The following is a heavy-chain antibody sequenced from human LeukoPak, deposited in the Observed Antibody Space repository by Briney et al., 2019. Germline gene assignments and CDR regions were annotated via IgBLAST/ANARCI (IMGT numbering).Heavy chain of an antibody. D-gene: IGHD1-7*01. V-gene: IGHV3-30*12. CDR3: ANPRGTGTTGLFDY. CDR2: ISYDGSNK. Sequence: PGGSLRLSCAASGFTFSSYGMHWVRQAPGKGLEWVAVISYDGSNKYYADSVKGRFTISRDNSKNTLYLQMNSLRAEDTAVYYCANPRGTGTTGLFDYWGQGTLVTVSS. J-gene: IGHJ4*02. CDR1: GFTFSSYG.